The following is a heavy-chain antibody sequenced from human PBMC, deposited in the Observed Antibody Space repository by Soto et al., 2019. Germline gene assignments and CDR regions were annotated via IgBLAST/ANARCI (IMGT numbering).Heavy chain of an antibody. Sequence: GESLKISCKGSGYSFTSYWISWVRQMPGNGLERMGRIDPSDSYTNYSPSFQGHVTISADKSISTAYLQWSSLKASDTAMYYCARHPYDFWSGPGYWGQGTLVTVSS. CDR2: IDPSDSYT. CDR1: GYSFTSYW. J-gene: IGHJ4*02. D-gene: IGHD3-3*01. CDR3: ARHPYDFWSGPGY. V-gene: IGHV5-10-1*01.